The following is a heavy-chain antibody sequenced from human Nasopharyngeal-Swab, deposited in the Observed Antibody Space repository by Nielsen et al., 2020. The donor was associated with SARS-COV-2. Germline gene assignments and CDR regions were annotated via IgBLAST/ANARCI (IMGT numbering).Heavy chain of an antibody. D-gene: IGHD3-9*01. V-gene: IGHV3-30*18. CDR3: AKGQRYRITYYDILTGYYDYYYGMDV. J-gene: IGHJ6*02. CDR2: ISYDGSNK. Sequence: SCAASGFTFSSYGMHWVRQAPGKGLEWVAVISYDGSNKYYADSVKGRFTISRDNSKNTLYLQMNSLRAEDTAVYYCAKGQRYRITYYDILTGYYDYYYGMDVWGQGTTVTVSS. CDR1: GFTFSSYG.